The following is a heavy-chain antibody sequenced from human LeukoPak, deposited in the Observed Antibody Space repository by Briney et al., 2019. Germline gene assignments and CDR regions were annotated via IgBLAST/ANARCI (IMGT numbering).Heavy chain of an antibody. Sequence: GGSLRLSCAASGFTFSSYSMNWVRQAPGKGLEWVSSISTSNSYIYYADSVKGRFTISRDNAKNSLYLQMNSLRAEDTAVHYCAREMIVSSGYFRYWGQGTLVTVSS. D-gene: IGHD3-22*01. J-gene: IGHJ4*02. V-gene: IGHV3-21*01. CDR2: ISTSNSYI. CDR1: GFTFSSYS. CDR3: AREMIVSSGYFRY.